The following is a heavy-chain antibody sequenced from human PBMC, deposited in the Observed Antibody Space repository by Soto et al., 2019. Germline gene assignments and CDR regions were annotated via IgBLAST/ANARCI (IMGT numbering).Heavy chain of an antibody. D-gene: IGHD3-16*02. Sequence: GGSVRLSCAAPEFTFSSYGMHWVRQAPGKGLEWVAVISYDGSNKYYADSVKGRFTISRDNSKNTLYLQMNSLRAEDTAVYYCAKEGGYSGYDRYPYIWGSYRQYYFDYWGQGTLVTVSS. CDR3: AKEGGYSGYDRYPYIWGSYRQYYFDY. CDR1: EFTFSSYG. CDR2: ISYDGSNK. V-gene: IGHV3-30*18. J-gene: IGHJ4*02.